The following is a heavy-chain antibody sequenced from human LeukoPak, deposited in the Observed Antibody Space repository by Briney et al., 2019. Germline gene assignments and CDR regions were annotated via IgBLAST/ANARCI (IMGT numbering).Heavy chain of an antibody. D-gene: IGHD3-3*01. CDR3: ARLPRYDFWSGSNYMDV. CDR2: IYYSGST. Sequence: PSETLSLTCTVSGGSISSSGFYWGWIRQPPGKGLEWIGSIYYSGSTYYNPSLKSRVTISVDTSKNQFSLKLSSVTAADTAVYYCARLPRYDFWSGSNYMDVWGKGTTVTVSS. V-gene: IGHV4-39*01. J-gene: IGHJ6*03. CDR1: GGSISSSGFY.